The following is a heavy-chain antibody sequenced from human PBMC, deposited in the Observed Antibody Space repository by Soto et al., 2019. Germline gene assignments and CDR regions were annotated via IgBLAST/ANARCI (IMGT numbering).Heavy chain of an antibody. J-gene: IGHJ6*02. CDR3: AREYTAWPLAYGLDV. CDR2: ISSRSDI. Sequence: GGSLRLSCVGSGFTFSTDSLHWVRQAPGKGLEWVSSISSRSDIYYADSMKGRFTISRDNAKNSVSLQMNSLRAEDTAVYYCAREYTAWPLAYGLDVWGQGTTVTVSS. V-gene: IGHV3-21*01. D-gene: IGHD2-2*02. CDR1: GFTFSTDS.